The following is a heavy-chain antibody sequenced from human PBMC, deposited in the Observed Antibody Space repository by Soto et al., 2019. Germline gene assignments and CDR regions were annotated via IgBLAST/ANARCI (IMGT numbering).Heavy chain of an antibody. J-gene: IGHJ4*02. V-gene: IGHV4-30-4*01. D-gene: IGHD5-18*01. CDR1: GGSISSGDYY. CDR2: IYYSGST. Sequence: TLSLTCTVSGGSISSGDYYWSWIRQPPGKGLEWIGYIYYSGSTYYNPSLKSRVTISVDTSKNQFSLKLSSVTAADTAVYYCARVRAAMVPYFDYWGQGTLVTVSS. CDR3: ARVRAAMVPYFDY.